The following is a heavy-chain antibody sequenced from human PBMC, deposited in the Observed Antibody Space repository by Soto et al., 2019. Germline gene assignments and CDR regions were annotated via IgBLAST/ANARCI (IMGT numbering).Heavy chain of an antibody. D-gene: IGHD2-15*01. CDR1: GGSFSGYY. CDR3: ARGLHCSGGSCYFSDAFDI. CDR2: INHSGST. Sequence: QVQLQQWGAGLLKPSETLSLTCAVYGGSFSGYYWSWIRQPPGKGLEWIGEINHSGSTNYNPSLKSRVTISVDTSKNQFSLKLSSVTAADTAVYYCARGLHCSGGSCYFSDAFDIWGQGTMVTVSS. J-gene: IGHJ3*02. V-gene: IGHV4-34*01.